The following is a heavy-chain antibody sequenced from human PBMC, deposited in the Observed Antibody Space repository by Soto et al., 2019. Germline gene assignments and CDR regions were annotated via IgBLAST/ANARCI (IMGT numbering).Heavy chain of an antibody. CDR1: GYTFNSYG. V-gene: IGHV1-18*01. CDR2: ISTSNGNT. CDR3: ARGWFGMSGDDAFDI. Sequence: QVQLVQSGVEVKKPGASVKVSCKAAGYTFNSYGISWVRQAPGQGLEWVGWISTSNGNTDYAQKLQGRVTVTTDTATSTAYMELRSLRSDATAVYYCARGWFGMSGDDAFDIWGQGTMVTVSS. D-gene: IGHD3-10*01. J-gene: IGHJ3*02.